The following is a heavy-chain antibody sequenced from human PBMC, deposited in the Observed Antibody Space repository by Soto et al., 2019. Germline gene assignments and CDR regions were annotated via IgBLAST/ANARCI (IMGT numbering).Heavy chain of an antibody. V-gene: IGHV1-18*01. Sequence: QVQLVQSGSEVKKPGASVRVSCKASGYTFTNDAISWVRQAPGQGLEWMGWISVENGDTKYAQKFQGRVTMTADTSTSTVYMKLRSLRSDDTAVYYCARDAIYGWGSHDYWGQGTLVTVSS. CDR3: ARDAIYGWGSHDY. D-gene: IGHD3-10*01. CDR1: GYTFTNDA. CDR2: ISVENGDT. J-gene: IGHJ4*02.